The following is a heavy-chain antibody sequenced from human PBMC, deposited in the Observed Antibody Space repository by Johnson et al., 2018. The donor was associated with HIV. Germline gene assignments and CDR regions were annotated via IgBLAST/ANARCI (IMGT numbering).Heavy chain of an antibody. Sequence: VQLVESGGGVVQPGRSLRLSCAASGFTFSSYAMHWVRQAPGKGLEWVANIKQDGSAKYYVDSVKGRFTISRDNAKNSLYLQMNSLRAEDTAVYYCARDGAADNAFDIWGQGTMVTVSS. CDR2: IKQDGSAK. CDR1: GFTFSSYA. D-gene: IGHD3-16*01. V-gene: IGHV3-7*01. CDR3: ARDGAADNAFDI. J-gene: IGHJ3*02.